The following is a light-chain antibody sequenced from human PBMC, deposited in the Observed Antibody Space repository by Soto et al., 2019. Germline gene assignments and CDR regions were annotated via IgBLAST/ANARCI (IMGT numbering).Light chain of an antibody. CDR3: AAWDDSLDAWV. CDR2: YDD. Sequence: QSVLTQPPSVSEAPRQRVTISCSGSRPNIGDNAVNWYQQVPGKAPKLLIYYDDLLASGVSDRFSGSKSGTSASLAISGLQSEDEADYYCAAWDDSLDAWVFGGGTKLTVL. J-gene: IGLJ3*02. CDR1: RPNIGDNA. V-gene: IGLV1-36*01.